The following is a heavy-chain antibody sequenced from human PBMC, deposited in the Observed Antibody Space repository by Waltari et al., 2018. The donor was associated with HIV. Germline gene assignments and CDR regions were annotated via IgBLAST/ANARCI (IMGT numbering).Heavy chain of an antibody. Sequence: EVQLVESGGGLVQPGRSLRLSCVASGFPFDENGMRCVWQAPGKWLELVSCISWNGSSIASAYSGKARCTISIDSDSNTRYLQMKSLGGEDTAFYFCGKVRMIRSAGDRYSYVGNWGQGTLVTVSS. D-gene: IGHD5-18*01. J-gene: IGHJ4*02. CDR1: GFPFDENG. V-gene: IGHV3-9*01. CDR3: GKVRMIRSAGDRYSYVGN. CDR2: ISWNGSSI.